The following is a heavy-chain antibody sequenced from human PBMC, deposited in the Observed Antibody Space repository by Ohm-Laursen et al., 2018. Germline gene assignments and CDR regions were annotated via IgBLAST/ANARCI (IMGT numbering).Heavy chain of an antibody. D-gene: IGHD6-19*01. V-gene: IGHV3-66*01. J-gene: IGHJ3*02. CDR2: IYSGGST. Sequence: GSLRLSCAASGFTVGNNYMSWVRQAPGKGLEWVSFIYSGGSTYYADSVKGRFTISRDNSKNTLYLQMNSLRAEDTALYYCANSRGWSRGTNAFDIWGQGTVVTVSS. CDR1: GFTVGNNY. CDR3: ANSRGWSRGTNAFDI.